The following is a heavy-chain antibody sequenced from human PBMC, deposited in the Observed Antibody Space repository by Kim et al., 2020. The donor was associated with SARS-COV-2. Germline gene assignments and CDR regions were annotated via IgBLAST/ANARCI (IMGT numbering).Heavy chain of an antibody. CDR1: GGTFSNYA. CDR2: VIPIFGIT. CDR3: ARVALYCRGSPCHASDAQDYYYYNGMDV. V-gene: IGHV1-69*04. J-gene: IGHJ6*02. Sequence: SVKVSCRASGGTFSNYAITWVRQAPGQGLEWVGRVIPIFGITNNAQMFQDRLTITADKSTSTAYMELSSLTSEDTAVYYCARVALYCRGSPCHASDAQDYYYYNGMDVWGQGTTVTVSS. D-gene: IGHD2-15*01.